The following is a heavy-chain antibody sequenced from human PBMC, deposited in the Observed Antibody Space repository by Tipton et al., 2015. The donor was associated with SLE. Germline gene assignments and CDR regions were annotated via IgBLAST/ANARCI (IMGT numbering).Heavy chain of an antibody. V-gene: IGHV4-34*01. CDR1: GGSFSGYY. J-gene: IGHJ6*03. D-gene: IGHD2-2*01. CDR3: ARGQRAGYCSRASCPYYYYYMDV. Sequence: TLSLTCAVYGGSFSGYYWSWIRQPPGKGLEWIGEIHHSGSTNYNPSLKSRVTISVDTSKSQFSLKLSSVTAADTAVYYCARGQRAGYCSRASCPYYYYYMDVWRKGTTVTVS. CDR2: IHHSGST.